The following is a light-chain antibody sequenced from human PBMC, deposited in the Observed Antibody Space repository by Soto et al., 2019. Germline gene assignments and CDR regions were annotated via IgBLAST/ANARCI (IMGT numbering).Light chain of an antibody. CDR1: SSNIGAGYD. J-gene: IGLJ2*01. Sequence: QSLLTQRPSVSGAPGQRVTISCTGSSSNIGAGYDVHWYQQLPGTAPKLLIYGNSNRPSGVPDRFSGSKSGTSASLAITGLQAEDEADYYCQSYDSSLSGVVFGGGTQLTVL. CDR3: QSYDSSLSGVV. V-gene: IGLV1-40*01. CDR2: GNS.